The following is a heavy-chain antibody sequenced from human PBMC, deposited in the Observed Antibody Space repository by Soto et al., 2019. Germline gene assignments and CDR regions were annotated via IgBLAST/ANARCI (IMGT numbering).Heavy chain of an antibody. J-gene: IGHJ4*02. CDR1: GFTFSSYW. CDR2: INSDGSST. V-gene: IGHV3-74*01. Sequence: EVQLLESGGGLVQPGGSLRLSCAASGFTFSSYWMHWVRQAPGKGLVWVSRINSDGSSTAYADSVMGRFTISRDNAKNTLYLQMNSLRAEDTAVYYCARDQGYCSGGSCYVAGYWGQGTLVTVSS. CDR3: ARDQGYCSGGSCYVAGY. D-gene: IGHD2-15*01.